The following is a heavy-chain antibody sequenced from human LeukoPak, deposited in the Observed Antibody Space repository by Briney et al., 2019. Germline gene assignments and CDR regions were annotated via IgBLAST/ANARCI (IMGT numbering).Heavy chain of an antibody. CDR3: AKRGVVIRGILVIGYHQEAYHYDF. Sequence: PGGSLRLSCVVSGISLSNYAMTWVRQAPGKGLEWVSYIGERGGSKTYADSVKGRFTISRDTSLNTLYLQMNNLRAEDTAVYFCAKRGVVIRGILVIGYHQEAYHYDFWGQGVLVTVSS. V-gene: IGHV3-23*01. J-gene: IGHJ4*02. CDR1: GISLSNYA. CDR2: IGERGGSK. D-gene: IGHD2/OR15-2a*01.